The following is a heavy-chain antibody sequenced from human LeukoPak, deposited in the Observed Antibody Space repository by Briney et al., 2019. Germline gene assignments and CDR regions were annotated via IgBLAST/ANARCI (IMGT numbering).Heavy chain of an antibody. J-gene: IGHJ4*02. CDR1: GGSISSSNW. CDR2: IYHSGST. V-gene: IGHV4-4*02. CDR3: AREAQLRYFDWLFPGAVSDYYFDY. Sequence: SETLSLTCAVSGGSISSSNWWSWVRQPPGKGLEWIGEIYHSGSTNYNPSLKSRVTISVDKSKNQFSLKLSSVTAADTAVYYCAREAQLRYFDWLFPGAVSDYYFDYWGQGTLVTVSS. D-gene: IGHD3-9*01.